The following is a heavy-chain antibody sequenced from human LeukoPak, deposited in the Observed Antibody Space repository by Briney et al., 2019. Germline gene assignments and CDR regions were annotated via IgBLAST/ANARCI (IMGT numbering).Heavy chain of an antibody. D-gene: IGHD3-9*01. CDR2: ITGNGGST. Sequence: PGGSLRLSCAASGFTFSTYDMLWVRQAPGKGLEYVSGITGNGGSTYYANSVKGRFTISRDNSKNTLYLQMNSLRAEDTAVYYCAKGRKDFDTNLGPFDSWGQGILVTVSS. CDR3: AKGRKDFDTNLGPFDS. CDR1: GFTFSTYD. J-gene: IGHJ4*02. V-gene: IGHV3-64*01.